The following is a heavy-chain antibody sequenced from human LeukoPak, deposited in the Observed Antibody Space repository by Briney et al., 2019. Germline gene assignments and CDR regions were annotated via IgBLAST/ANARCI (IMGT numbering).Heavy chain of an antibody. CDR3: AREGYCSGGSCYYYGMDV. CDR1: GGSISSGDYY. D-gene: IGHD2-15*01. J-gene: IGHJ6*02. Sequence: SETLSLTCTVSGGSISSGDYYWSWIRQPPGTGLEWIGYIYHSGSTYYNPSLKSRVTISVDRSKNQFSLKLSSVTAADTAVYYCAREGYCSGGSCYYYGMDVWGQGTTVTVSS. CDR2: IYHSGST. V-gene: IGHV4-30-2*01.